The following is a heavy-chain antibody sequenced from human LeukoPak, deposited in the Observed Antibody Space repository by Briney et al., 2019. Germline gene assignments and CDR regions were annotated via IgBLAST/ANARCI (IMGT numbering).Heavy chain of an antibody. Sequence: NSGGSLRLSCGASGFSFSDYYMSWVRQAPGKGLEWISYISSTGRTIYYADSVEGRFTISRDNDKSSLYLQMNSLRAEDTALYYCARFRYNSTWGVFDYWGQGTLVTVSS. CDR1: GFSFSDYY. CDR2: ISSTGRTI. V-gene: IGHV3-11*04. D-gene: IGHD2/OR15-2a*01. CDR3: ARFRYNSTWGVFDY. J-gene: IGHJ4*02.